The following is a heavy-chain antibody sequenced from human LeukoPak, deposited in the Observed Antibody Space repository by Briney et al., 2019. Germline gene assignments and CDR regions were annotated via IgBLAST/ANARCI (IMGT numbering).Heavy chain of an antibody. D-gene: IGHD6-13*01. J-gene: IGHJ4*02. V-gene: IGHV3-23*01. CDR1: GFTFSSFA. CDR2: ITGSGSGA. Sequence: GGSLRLSCAAPGFTFSSFAINWVRQAPGKGLEWVSVITGSGSGADYADSVKGRFTISRGNSQNTVHLQMNSLRAEDTAVYYCARYIAAAGTWYYFDYWGQGTLVTVSS. CDR3: ARYIAAAGTWYYFDY.